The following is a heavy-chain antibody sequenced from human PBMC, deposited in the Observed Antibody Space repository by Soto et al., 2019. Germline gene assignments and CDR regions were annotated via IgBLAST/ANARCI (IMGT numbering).Heavy chain of an antibody. CDR3: ARDRGQYSGSSPKY. D-gene: IGHD1-26*01. J-gene: IGHJ4*02. CDR2: ISSSSSYT. V-gene: IGHV3-11*06. Sequence: GGSLRLSCAASGFTFSDYYMSWIRQAPGKGLEWVSYISSSSSYTNYADSVKGRFTISRDNAKNSLYLQMNSLRAEDTAVYYCARDRGQYSGSSPKYWGQGTLVTVSS. CDR1: GFTFSDYY.